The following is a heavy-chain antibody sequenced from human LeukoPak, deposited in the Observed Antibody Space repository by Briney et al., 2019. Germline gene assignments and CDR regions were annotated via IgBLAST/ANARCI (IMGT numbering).Heavy chain of an antibody. CDR2: IYYSGST. J-gene: IGHJ3*02. V-gene: IGHV4-39*07. D-gene: IGHD6-13*01. CDR1: GFTFSSYG. CDR3: ARARKQQLAHDAFDI. Sequence: PGGSLRLSCAASGFTFSSYGMNWVRQAPGKGLEWIGSIYYSGSTYYNPSLKSRVTISVDTSKNQFSLKLSSVTAADTAVYYCARARKQQLAHDAFDIWGQGTMVTVSS.